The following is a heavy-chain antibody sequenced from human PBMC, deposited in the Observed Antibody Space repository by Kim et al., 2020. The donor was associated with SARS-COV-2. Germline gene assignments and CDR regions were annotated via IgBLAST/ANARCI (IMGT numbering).Heavy chain of an antibody. Sequence: ADAMKGRFTIARDNSKNTLYLQMNSRRAEDTAVYYCARDGRFLEWSYIDYWGQGTLVTVSS. D-gene: IGHD3-3*01. CDR3: ARDGRFLEWSYIDY. V-gene: IGHV3-33*01. J-gene: IGHJ4*02.